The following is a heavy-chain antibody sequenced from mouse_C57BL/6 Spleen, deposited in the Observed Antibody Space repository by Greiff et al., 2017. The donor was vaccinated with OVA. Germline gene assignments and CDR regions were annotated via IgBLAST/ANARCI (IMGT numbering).Heavy chain of an antibody. CDR1: GYTFTSYW. CDR3: ARDGSTWFAY. J-gene: IGHJ3*01. Sequence: QVQLQQPGAELVMPGASVKLSCKASGYTFTSYWMHWVKQRPGQGLEWIGEIDPSDSYTNYNQKFKGKSTLTVDKSSSTAYMQLSSLTSEDSAVYYCARDGSTWFAYWGQWTLVTVSA. V-gene: IGHV1-69*01. D-gene: IGHD2-3*01. CDR2: IDPSDSYT.